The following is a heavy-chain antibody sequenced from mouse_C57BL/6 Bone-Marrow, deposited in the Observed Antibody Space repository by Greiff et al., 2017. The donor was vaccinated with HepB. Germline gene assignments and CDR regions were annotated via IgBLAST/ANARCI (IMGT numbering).Heavy chain of an antibody. J-gene: IGHJ4*01. CDR1: GYAFSSSW. D-gene: IGHD1-1*01. V-gene: IGHV1-82*01. Sequence: QVQLQQSGPELVKPGASVKISCKASGYAFSSSWMNWVKQRPGKGLEWIGRIYPGDGDTNYNGKFKGKATLTADKSSSTAYMQLSSLTSEDSAVYFCARYYYGSSPPYAMDYWGQGTSVTVSS. CDR2: IYPGDGDT. CDR3: ARYYYGSSPPYAMDY.